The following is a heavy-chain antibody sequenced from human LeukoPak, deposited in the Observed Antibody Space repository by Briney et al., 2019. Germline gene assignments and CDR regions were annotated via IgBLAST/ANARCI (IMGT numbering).Heavy chain of an antibody. V-gene: IGHV4-59*08. CDR3: ASYYYDSSGYPLGDDAFDI. Sequence: SETLSLTCTVSGGSISSYYWSWIRQPPGKGLEWIGYIYYSGSTNYNPSLKSRVTISVDTSKNQFSLKLSSVTAADTAVYYCASYYYDSSGYPLGDDAFDIWGQGTMVTVSS. J-gene: IGHJ3*02. CDR1: GGSISSYY. D-gene: IGHD3-22*01. CDR2: IYYSGST.